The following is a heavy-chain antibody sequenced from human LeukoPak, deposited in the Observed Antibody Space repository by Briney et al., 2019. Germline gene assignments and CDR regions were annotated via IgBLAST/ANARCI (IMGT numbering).Heavy chain of an antibody. Sequence: SETLSLTCTVSGGSISSYYWSWIRQPPGKGLEWIGYIYYSGSTNYNPSLKSRVTISVVTSKNQFSLKLSSVTAADTAVYYCARGGSSSWYSVGYWGQGTLVTVSS. CDR3: ARGGSSSWYSVGY. D-gene: IGHD6-13*01. V-gene: IGHV4-59*01. J-gene: IGHJ4*02. CDR2: IYYSGST. CDR1: GGSISSYY.